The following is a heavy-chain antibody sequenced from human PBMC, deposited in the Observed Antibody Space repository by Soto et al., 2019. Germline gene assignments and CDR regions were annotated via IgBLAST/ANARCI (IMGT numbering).Heavy chain of an antibody. CDR2: IYSSGST. CDR3: ARDHPHSYGVYYFDY. J-gene: IGHJ4*02. Sequence: SETLSLTCTVSGGSISNYYWNWIRQSPGKGLKWIGYIYSSGSTHYNPSLQNRVTISIDTSKNQVSLNVNSVTAADTAVYYCARDHPHSYGVYYFDYWGQGTPVTVSS. D-gene: IGHD5-18*01. CDR1: GGSISNYY. V-gene: IGHV4-59*01.